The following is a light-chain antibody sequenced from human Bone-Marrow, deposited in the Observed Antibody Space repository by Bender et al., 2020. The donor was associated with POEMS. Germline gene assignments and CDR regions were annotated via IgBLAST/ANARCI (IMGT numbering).Light chain of an antibody. V-gene: IGLV2-14*03. CDR2: DVT. J-gene: IGLJ2*01. Sequence: QSALTQPASVSGSPGQSITISCTGTNSDVGAYNYVSWYQQHPGKAPKLIIYDVTDRPSGVSNRFSGSKSGNTASLTISGLQPEDEADYYCQSYDSILSGDVLFGGGTKLTVL. CDR3: QSYDSILSGDVL. CDR1: NSDVGAYNY.